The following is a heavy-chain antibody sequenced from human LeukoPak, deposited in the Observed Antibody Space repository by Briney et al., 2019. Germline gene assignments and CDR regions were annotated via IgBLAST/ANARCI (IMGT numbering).Heavy chain of an antibody. Sequence: SVKVSCKASGGTFSSYAISWVRQAPGQGLEWMGRIIPILGIANYAQKFQGRVTITAAKSTSTAYMELSSLRSEDTAVYYCARSLYDYVWGSYRSLDAFDIWGQGTMVTVSS. V-gene: IGHV1-69*04. CDR3: ARSLYDYVWGSYRSLDAFDI. CDR2: IIPILGIA. CDR1: GGTFSSYA. J-gene: IGHJ3*02. D-gene: IGHD3-16*02.